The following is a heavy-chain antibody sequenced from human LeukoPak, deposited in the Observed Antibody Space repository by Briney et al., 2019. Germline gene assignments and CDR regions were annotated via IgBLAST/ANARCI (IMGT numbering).Heavy chain of an antibody. V-gene: IGHV3-21*01. CDR1: GFTFSSYS. Sequence: PGGSLRLSCAASGFTFSSYSMNWVRQAPGKGLEWVSSISSSSSYIYYADSVKGRFTISRDNAKNSLYLQMNSLRAEDTAVYYCARVIAVAGSPFDYWGQGTLVTVSS. CDR3: ARVIAVAGSPFDY. D-gene: IGHD6-19*01. J-gene: IGHJ4*02. CDR2: ISSSSSYI.